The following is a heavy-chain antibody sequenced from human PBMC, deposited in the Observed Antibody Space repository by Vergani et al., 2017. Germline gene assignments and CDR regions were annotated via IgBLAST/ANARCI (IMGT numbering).Heavy chain of an antibody. V-gene: IGHV3-23*01. CDR1: GFTFSSYA. Sequence: EVQRLESGGGLVQPGGSLRLSCAASGFTFSSYAMSWVRQAPGKGLEWVSAISGSGGSTYYADSVKCRFPISRDNSKNTLYLQMNSLRAEDTAVYYCAKALVYCSSTSCLPNWFDPWGQGTLVTVSS. CDR2: ISGSGGST. J-gene: IGHJ5*02. D-gene: IGHD2-2*01. CDR3: AKALVYCSSTSCLPNWFDP.